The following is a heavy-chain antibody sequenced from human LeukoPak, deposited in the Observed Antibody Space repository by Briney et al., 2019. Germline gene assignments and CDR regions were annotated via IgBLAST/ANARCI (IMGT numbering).Heavy chain of an antibody. CDR1: GFTVSSNS. CDR2: IKENAVGGTI. J-gene: IGHJ4*02. V-gene: IGHV3-15*01. Sequence: GGSLRLSCTVSGFTVSSNSMSWVRQAPGKGLEWVGRIKENAVGGTIDYAAPVQGRFTISRDDSKNTVYLEMNSLKTEDTAVYYCTAGLGLTNDDSWGQGTLVTVSS. CDR3: TAGLGLTNDDS. D-gene: IGHD2-8*01.